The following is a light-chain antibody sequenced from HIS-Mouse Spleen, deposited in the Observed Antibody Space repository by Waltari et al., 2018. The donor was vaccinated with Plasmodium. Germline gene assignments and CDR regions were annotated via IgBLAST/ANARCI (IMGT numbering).Light chain of an antibody. V-gene: IGKV1D-8*02. CDR1: QGISSY. Sequence: AIWMTQSPSLLSASTGDRVTISCRVSQGISSYLAWYQQKPGKAPKLRIYAASTLQSGVPSRFSGSGSGTDFTLTISGLQSEDFATYYCQQYYSFPLTFGQGTKVEIK. J-gene: IGKJ1*01. CDR3: QQYYSFPLT. CDR2: AAS.